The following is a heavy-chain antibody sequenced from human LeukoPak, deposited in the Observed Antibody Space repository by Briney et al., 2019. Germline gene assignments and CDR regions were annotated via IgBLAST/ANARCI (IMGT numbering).Heavy chain of an antibody. CDR1: GFTFSHFG. CDR3: ARSYYDSSGYWCY. CDR2: ISSSSSYI. Sequence: GGSLRLSCEASGFTFSHFGMNWVRQAPGKGLEWVSSISSSSSYIYYADSVKGRFTISRDNAKNSLYLQMNSLRAEDTAVYYCARSYYDSSGYWCYWGQGTLVTVSS. D-gene: IGHD3-22*01. V-gene: IGHV3-21*01. J-gene: IGHJ4*02.